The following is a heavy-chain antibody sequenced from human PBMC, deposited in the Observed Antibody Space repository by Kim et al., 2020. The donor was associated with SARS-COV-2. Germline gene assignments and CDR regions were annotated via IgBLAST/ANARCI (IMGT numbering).Heavy chain of an antibody. D-gene: IGHD6-13*01. CDR1: GGSISSYY. Sequence: SETLSLTCTVSGGSISSYYWSWIRQPPGKGLEWIGYIYYSGSTNYNPSLKSRVTISVDTSKNQFSLKLSSVTAADTAVYCCARSYSSSWPDAFDIWGQGTMVTVSS. CDR3: ARSYSSSWPDAFDI. CDR2: IYYSGST. V-gene: IGHV4-59*01. J-gene: IGHJ3*02.